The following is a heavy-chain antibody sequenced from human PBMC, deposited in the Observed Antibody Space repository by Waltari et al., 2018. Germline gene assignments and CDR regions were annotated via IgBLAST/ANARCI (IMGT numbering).Heavy chain of an antibody. CDR2: INHSGST. J-gene: IGHJ5*02. CDR1: GGSFSGYN. V-gene: IGHV4-34*01. Sequence: QVQLQQWGAGLLKPSETLSLTCAVYGGSFSGYNWSWIRQPPGKGLEWIGEINHSGSTNYNPSLKSRVTISVDTSKNQFSLKLSSVTAADTAVYYCARGRRYDPWGQGTLVTVSS. CDR3: ARGRRYDP.